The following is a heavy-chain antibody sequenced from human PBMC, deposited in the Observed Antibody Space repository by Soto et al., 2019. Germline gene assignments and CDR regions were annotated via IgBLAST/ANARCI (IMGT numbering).Heavy chain of an antibody. J-gene: IGHJ1*01. CDR3: ARDLTTVGTGYFQH. CDR2: ISYDGSNK. V-gene: IGHV3-30-3*01. Sequence: QVQLVESGGGVVQPGRSLRLSCAASGFTFSSYAMHWVRQAPGKGLEWVAVISYDGSNKYYADSVKGRFTISRDNSKNTLYLQMNSLRAEDTAVYYCARDLTTVGTGYFQHWGQGTLVTVSS. CDR1: GFTFSSYA. D-gene: IGHD4-17*01.